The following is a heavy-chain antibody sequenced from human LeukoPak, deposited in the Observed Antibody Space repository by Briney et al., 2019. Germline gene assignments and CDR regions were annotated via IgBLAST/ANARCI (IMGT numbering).Heavy chain of an antibody. J-gene: IGHJ4*02. CDR3: ARDAVAGRGFDY. D-gene: IGHD6-19*01. V-gene: IGHV4-61*02. Sequence: KPSETLSLTCAVSGGSISSGGYSWSWIRQPAGKGLEWIGRIYTSGSTNYNPSLKSRVTISVDTSKNQFSLKLSSVTAADTAVYYCARDAVAGRGFDYWGQGTLVTVSS. CDR2: IYTSGST. CDR1: GGSISSGGYS.